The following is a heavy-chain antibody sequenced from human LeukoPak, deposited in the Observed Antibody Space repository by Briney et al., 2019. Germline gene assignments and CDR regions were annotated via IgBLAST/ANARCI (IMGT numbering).Heavy chain of an antibody. CDR2: IKQDGSEK. V-gene: IGHV3-7*01. CDR3: ARDLGPGQYYYYYIDV. CDR1: EFTFSSYW. J-gene: IGHJ6*03. Sequence: PGGSLILSCAASEFTFSSYWMSWVRQAPGKGLEWVANIKQDGSEKYYVDSVKGRFTISRDNAKNSLYLQMNSLRAEDTAVYYCARDLGPGQYYYYYIDVWGKGTTVTVSS.